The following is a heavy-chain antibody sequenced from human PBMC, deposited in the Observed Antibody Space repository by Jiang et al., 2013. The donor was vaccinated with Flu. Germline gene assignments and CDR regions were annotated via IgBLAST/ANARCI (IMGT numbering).Heavy chain of an antibody. D-gene: IGHD3-22*01. Sequence: VQLLESGGGLVKPGGSLRLSCAASGFTFSSYSMNWVRQAPGKGLEWVSSISSSSSYIYYADSVKGRFTISRDNAKNSLYLQMNSLRAEDTAVYYCARVYDSSGYYGGFDYWGQGTLVTVSS. V-gene: IGHV3-21*01. CDR1: GFTFSSYS. CDR3: ARVYDSSGYYGGFDY. J-gene: IGHJ4*02. CDR2: ISSSSSYI.